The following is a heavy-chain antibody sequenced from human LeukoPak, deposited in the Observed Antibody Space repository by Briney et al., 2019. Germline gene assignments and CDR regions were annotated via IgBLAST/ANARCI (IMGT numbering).Heavy chain of an antibody. Sequence: PGGSLRLSCAASGFTFSSYSMNWVRQAPGKGLEWVSSISSSSYIYYADSVKGRFTISRDNAKNSLYLQMNSLRAEDTAVYYCARDSSSGWYYFDYWGQGTLVTVSS. CDR2: ISSSSYI. D-gene: IGHD6-19*01. CDR3: ARDSSSGWYYFDY. J-gene: IGHJ4*02. CDR1: GFTFSSYS. V-gene: IGHV3-21*01.